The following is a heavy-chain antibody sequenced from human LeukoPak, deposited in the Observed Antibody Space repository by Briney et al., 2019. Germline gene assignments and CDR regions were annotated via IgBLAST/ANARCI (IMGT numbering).Heavy chain of an antibody. D-gene: IGHD6-13*01. V-gene: IGHV4-39*01. Sequence: AETLSLTCTVSGGSISSSSYYWGWIRQPPGKGLEWIGSIYYSGSTYYNPSLKSRVTISVDTSKNQFSLKLSSVTAADTAVYYCARHGRIAAAGSPSPPGFDPWGQGTLVTVSS. J-gene: IGHJ5*02. CDR3: ARHGRIAAAGSPSPPGFDP. CDR1: GGSISSSSYY. CDR2: IYYSGST.